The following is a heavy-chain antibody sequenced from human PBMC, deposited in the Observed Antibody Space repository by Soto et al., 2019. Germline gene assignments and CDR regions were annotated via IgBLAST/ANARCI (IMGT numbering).Heavy chain of an antibody. Sequence: EVQLVESGGGLVKPGGSLRVSCVASGFSFSNGWMAWVRQAPGKGLEWVGRIKSKTDGGTTDYAAPVKGRFSISRDDSQNTLYLELNSLKSEDTAVYYCTTDGHFDYWGQGPLVTVSS. J-gene: IGHJ4*02. CDR3: TTDGHFDY. CDR2: IKSKTDGGTT. V-gene: IGHV3-15*01. CDR1: GFSFSNGW.